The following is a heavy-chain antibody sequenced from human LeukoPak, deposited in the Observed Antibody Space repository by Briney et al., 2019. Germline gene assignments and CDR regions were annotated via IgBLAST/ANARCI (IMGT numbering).Heavy chain of an antibody. CDR3: ARVPYYYDSSGYYREDAFDI. D-gene: IGHD3-22*01. V-gene: IGHV4-59*12. CDR2: IYYSGST. Sequence: PSETLSLTCTVSGGSISSYYWSWIRQPPGKGLEWIGYIYYSGSTNHNPSLKSRVTISVDTSKNQFSLKLSSVTAADTAVYYCARVPYYYDSSGYYREDAFDIWGQGTMVTVSS. CDR1: GGSISSYY. J-gene: IGHJ3*02.